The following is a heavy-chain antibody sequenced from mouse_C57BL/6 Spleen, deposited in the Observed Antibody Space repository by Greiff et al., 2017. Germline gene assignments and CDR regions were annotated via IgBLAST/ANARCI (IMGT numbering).Heavy chain of an antibody. V-gene: IGHV14-2*01. CDR3: ARYDSYYPLYAMDY. CDR2: IDPEDGET. J-gene: IGHJ4*01. Sequence: DVKLQESGAELVKPGASVKLSCTASGFNIKDYYMHWVKQRTEQGLEWIGRIDPEDGETKYAPKFQGKATIAADPSSNTAYLQLSSLTSEDTAVYYCARYDSYYPLYAMDYWGQGTSVTVSS. CDR1: GFNIKDYY. D-gene: IGHD2-3*01.